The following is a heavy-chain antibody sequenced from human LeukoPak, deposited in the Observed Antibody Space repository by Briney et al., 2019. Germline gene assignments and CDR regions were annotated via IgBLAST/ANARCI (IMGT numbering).Heavy chain of an antibody. Sequence: GGSLRLSCAASGFTFSSFWMNWVRQAPGKGLEWVANIKQDGSEKYYVDSVKGRFTISRDDAKNSLYLQMNSLRAEDTAVYYCARDRAMDDYWGQGTLVTVSS. CDR3: ARDRAMDDY. CDR2: IKQDGSEK. V-gene: IGHV3-7*04. D-gene: IGHD5-18*01. J-gene: IGHJ4*02. CDR1: GFTFSSFW.